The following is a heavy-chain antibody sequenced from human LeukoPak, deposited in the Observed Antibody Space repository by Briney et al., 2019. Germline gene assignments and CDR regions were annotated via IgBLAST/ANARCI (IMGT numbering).Heavy chain of an antibody. V-gene: IGHV1-24*01. CDR1: GYTLTELS. Sequence: ASVKVSCKVSGYTLTELSMHWVRQAPGKGREWMGGFDPEDGETIYAQKFQGRVTMTEGTSTDTAYMELSSLRSEDTAVYYCATDGPLGATDYYYYGMDVWGQGTTVTVSS. CDR2: FDPEDGET. D-gene: IGHD1-26*01. J-gene: IGHJ6*02. CDR3: ATDGPLGATDYYYYGMDV.